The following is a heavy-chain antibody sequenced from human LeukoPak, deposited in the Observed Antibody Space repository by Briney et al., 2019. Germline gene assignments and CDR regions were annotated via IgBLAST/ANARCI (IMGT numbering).Heavy chain of an antibody. V-gene: IGHV4-59*01. CDR2: IYYSGST. CDR3: ARVHEQQLVLRSDWYFDL. Sequence: PSETLSLTCTVSGGPISSYYWSWIRQPPGKGLEWIGYIYYSGSTNYNPSLKSRVTISVDTSKNQFSLKLSSVTAADTAVYYCARVHEQQLVLRSDWYFDLWGRGTLVTVSS. D-gene: IGHD6-13*01. J-gene: IGHJ2*01. CDR1: GGPISSYY.